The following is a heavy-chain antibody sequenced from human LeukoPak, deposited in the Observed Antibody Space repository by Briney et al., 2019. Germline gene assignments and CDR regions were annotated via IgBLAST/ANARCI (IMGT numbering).Heavy chain of an antibody. J-gene: IGHJ1*01. D-gene: IGHD6-13*01. CDR3: ARDGYSSSWSAEYFQH. Sequence: SETLSLTCTVSGGSISSYYWSWIRQPAGKGPEWIGRIYTSGSTNYNPSLKSRVTMSVDTSKNQFSLKLSSVTAADTAVYYCARDGYSSSWSAEYFQHWGQGTLVTVSS. V-gene: IGHV4-4*07. CDR2: IYTSGST. CDR1: GGSISSYY.